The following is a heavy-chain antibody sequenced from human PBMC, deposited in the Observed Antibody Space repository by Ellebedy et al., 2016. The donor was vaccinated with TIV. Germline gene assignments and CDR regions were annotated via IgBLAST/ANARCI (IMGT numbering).Heavy chain of an antibody. CDR2: IYSDGTT. CDR3: ARCYVDKAVGNAFDI. D-gene: IGHD5-18*01. J-gene: IGHJ3*02. V-gene: IGHV3-66*01. CDR1: GFTVSSNY. Sequence: GESLKISCAASGFTVSSNYMNWVRQAPGKGLVWVSVIYSDGTTKYAESLKGRFTISRDNSKNTLYLQMSSLRAEDKAMYYCARCYVDKAVGNAFDIWGQGAAVTVSS.